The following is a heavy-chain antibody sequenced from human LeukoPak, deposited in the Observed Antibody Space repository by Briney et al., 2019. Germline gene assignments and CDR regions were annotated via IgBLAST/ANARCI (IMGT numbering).Heavy chain of an antibody. J-gene: IGHJ4*02. CDR3: ARRSGVANFDY. D-gene: IGHD6-25*01. CDR1: GGSISSSSHY. V-gene: IGHV4-39*01. Sequence: PSETLFLTCTVSGGSISSSSHYWGWIRQPPGKGLEWIGSIYYSGSTYYNPSLKSRVTISVDTSKNQFSLKLSSVTAADTAVHYCARRSGVANFDYWGQGTLVTVSS. CDR2: IYYSGST.